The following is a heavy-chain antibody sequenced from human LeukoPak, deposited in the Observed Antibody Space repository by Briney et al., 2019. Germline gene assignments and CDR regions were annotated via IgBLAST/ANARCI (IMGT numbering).Heavy chain of an antibody. CDR3: ARPQVGQGGSGYLYYYYYTDV. CDR2: ISAYNGNT. Sequence: ASVKVSCKASGYTFTGYYMHWVRQAPGQGLEWMGWISAYNGNTNYAQKLQGRVTMTTDTSTSTAYMELRSLRSDDTAVYYCARPQVGQGGSGYLYYYYYTDVWGKGTTVTVSS. V-gene: IGHV1-18*04. J-gene: IGHJ6*03. D-gene: IGHD5-12*01. CDR1: GYTFTGYY.